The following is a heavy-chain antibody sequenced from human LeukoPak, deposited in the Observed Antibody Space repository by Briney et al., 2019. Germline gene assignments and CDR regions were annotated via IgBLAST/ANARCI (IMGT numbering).Heavy chain of an antibody. J-gene: IGHJ3*02. CDR1: GGSISSYY. V-gene: IGHV4-59*01. Sequence: SETLSLTCTVSGGSISSYYWSWIRQPPGKGLEWIGYIYYRGSTNYNPSLKSRVTISVDTSKNQFSLKLSSVTAADTAVYYCARDSAEYSSSPDAFDIWGQGTMVTVSS. CDR2: IYYRGST. D-gene: IGHD6-6*01. CDR3: ARDSAEYSSSPDAFDI.